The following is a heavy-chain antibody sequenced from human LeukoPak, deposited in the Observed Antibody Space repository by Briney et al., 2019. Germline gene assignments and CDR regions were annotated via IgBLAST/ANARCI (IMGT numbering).Heavy chain of an antibody. CDR1: GYSFTSYW. V-gene: IGHV5-51*01. CDR3: ARLTGYCSGGSCYLLY. Sequence: RGESLKISCKGSGYSFTSYWIGWVRQMPGKGLEWMGNIFPGDSDTRYSPSFQGQVTISADKSISTAYLQWSSLKASDTAMYYCARLTGYCSGGSCYLLYWGQGTLVTVSS. J-gene: IGHJ4*02. D-gene: IGHD2-15*01. CDR2: IFPGDSDT.